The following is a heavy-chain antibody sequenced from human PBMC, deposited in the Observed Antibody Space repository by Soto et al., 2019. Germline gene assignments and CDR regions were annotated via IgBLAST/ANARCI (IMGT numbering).Heavy chain of an antibody. V-gene: IGHV4-30-2*01. J-gene: IGHJ5*02. CDR2: IYHSGST. CDR3: ARVPDR. CDR1: DGSISSGGYS. D-gene: IGHD2-2*01. Sequence: SETLSLTCAVSDGSISSGGYSWSWIRQPPGKGLEWIGYIYHSGSTYYNPSLKSRVTISVDRSKNQFSLKLSSVTAADTAVHYCARVPDRWGQGTLVTVSS.